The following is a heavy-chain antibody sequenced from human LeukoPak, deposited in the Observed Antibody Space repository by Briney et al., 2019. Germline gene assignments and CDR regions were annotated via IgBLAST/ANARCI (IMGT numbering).Heavy chain of an antibody. CDR2: FSTGGSNI. V-gene: IGHV3-11*01. Sequence: GAPRLSCAASGFTFSDYYMSWIRQAPGKGLGWGSYFSTGGSNINYAASVKGRFTISRDNAKNSLYLQMNSLRAEDTAVYYCARVFGYDFWSGYFDYWGQGTLVTVSS. CDR3: ARVFGYDFWSGYFDY. J-gene: IGHJ4*02. D-gene: IGHD3-3*01. CDR1: GFTFSDYY.